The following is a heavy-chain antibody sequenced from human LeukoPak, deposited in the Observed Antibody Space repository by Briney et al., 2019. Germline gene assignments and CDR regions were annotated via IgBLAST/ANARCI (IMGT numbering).Heavy chain of an antibody. D-gene: IGHD3-9*01. J-gene: IGHJ4*02. V-gene: IGHV3-49*03. CDR3: ARGILTGGRYYFDY. Sequence: GGSLRLSCTASGFXFGDYGMTWFRQAPGKGLEWVGLIRSKPYGGTPEYAASVKGRFTISRDDSKSIAYLQMNSLEIEDTAVYYCARGILTGGRYYFDYWGQGTLVTVSS. CDR1: GFXFGDYG. CDR2: IRSKPYGGTP.